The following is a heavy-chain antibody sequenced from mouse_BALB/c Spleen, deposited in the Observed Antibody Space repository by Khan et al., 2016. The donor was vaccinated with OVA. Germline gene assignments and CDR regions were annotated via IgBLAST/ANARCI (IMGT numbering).Heavy chain of an antibody. Sequence: VQLVESGPELVKPGASVKMSCKASGYTFTDYVMNWVKQRNGQGLEWIGQIYPGSDSTYYNEKFKGKATLTADRSSSTAYMQLSNLTSEDSAVYFCARAGWDVFAYWGQGTLVTVSA. J-gene: IGHJ3*01. V-gene: IGHV1-77*01. D-gene: IGHD4-1*01. CDR1: GYTFTDYV. CDR3: ARAGWDVFAY. CDR2: IYPGSDST.